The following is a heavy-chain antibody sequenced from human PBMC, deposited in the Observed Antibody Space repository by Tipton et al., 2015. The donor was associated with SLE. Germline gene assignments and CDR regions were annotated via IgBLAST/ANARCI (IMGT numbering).Heavy chain of an antibody. CDR1: GGSISSSSYY. CDR2: IYYSGST. J-gene: IGHJ4*02. Sequence: TLSLTCTVSGGSISSSSYYWGWIRQPPGKGLEWIGSIYYSGSTYYSPSLKSRVTISVDTSKNQFSLKLSSVTAADTAVYYCARHVVVIATGPDSYYFDYWGQGTLVTVSS. V-gene: IGHV4-39*07. CDR3: ARHVVVIATGPDSYYFDY. D-gene: IGHD2-21*01.